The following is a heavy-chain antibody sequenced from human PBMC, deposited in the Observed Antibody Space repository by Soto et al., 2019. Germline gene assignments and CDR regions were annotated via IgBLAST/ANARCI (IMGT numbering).Heavy chain of an antibody. V-gene: IGHV3-23*01. D-gene: IGHD4-17*01. CDR1: GFSFRSYA. CDR2: FSAGGRA. Sequence: QLLESGGGLIQPGGSLRLSCEASGFSFRSYALSWVRQAPGKGLEWVSTFSAGGRAYYADSVKARFTIAKDTSKNTLILQARSLRAEDTAVYYCAKESMPEHYGDTLFDYWGQGTRVTVSS. J-gene: IGHJ4*02. CDR3: AKESMPEHYGDTLFDY.